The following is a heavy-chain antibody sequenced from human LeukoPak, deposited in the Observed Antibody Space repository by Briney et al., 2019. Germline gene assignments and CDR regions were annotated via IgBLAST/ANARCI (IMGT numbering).Heavy chain of an antibody. CDR3: ATPVPGFGESLNY. Sequence: PGGSLRLSCAASGFSFSTYWMTWVRQAPGKGLEWVANIKDDGSEKKYVDSVKGRFTLSRDNAKNSLYLQINSLKAEDTAVYYCATPVPGFGESLNYWGQGTLVTVSS. J-gene: IGHJ4*02. V-gene: IGHV3-7*01. CDR2: IKDDGSEK. D-gene: IGHD3-10*01. CDR1: GFSFSTYW.